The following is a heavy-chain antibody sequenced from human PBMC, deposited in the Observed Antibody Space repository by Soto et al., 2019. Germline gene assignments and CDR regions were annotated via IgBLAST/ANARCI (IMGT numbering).Heavy chain of an antibody. J-gene: IGHJ4*02. D-gene: IGHD2-15*01. V-gene: IGHV3-23*01. CDR2: LSGSGSLS. CDR1: GFTCNTFA. CDR3: ARDRGGALDS. Sequence: EVLLLESGGGLVQPGGSLRLSCVVSGFTCNTFAMTWVRQAPGKGLEWVSALSGSGSLSYYADSVKGRFTISRDNSKNTLYLQMNNLRVDETAVYFCARDRGGALDSWGQGNLVTVSS.